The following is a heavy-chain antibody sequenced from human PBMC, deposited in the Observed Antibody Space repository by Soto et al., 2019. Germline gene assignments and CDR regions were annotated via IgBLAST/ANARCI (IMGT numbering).Heavy chain of an antibody. D-gene: IGHD5-12*01. CDR1: GFSFSSFW. CDR2: IKQDGSEK. V-gene: IGHV3-7*03. CDR3: VRGYSDYTDYFDY. J-gene: IGHJ4*02. Sequence: EVQLVESGGGLVKPGGSLRLSCAASGFSFSSFWMIWVRQAPGKGLEWVAIIKQDGSEKHYVDSVKGRFTVSRDNAEKSLYLQMDSLRPDDTALYYCVRGYSDYTDYFDYWGQGALVTVSS.